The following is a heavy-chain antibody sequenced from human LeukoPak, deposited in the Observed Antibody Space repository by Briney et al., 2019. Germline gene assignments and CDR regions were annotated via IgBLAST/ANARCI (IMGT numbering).Heavy chain of an antibody. CDR1: GYTFTGYY. D-gene: IGHD2-21*02. Sequence: GASVKVSCKASGYTFTGYYMHWVRQAPGQGLEWMGWISAYNGNTNYAQKLQGRVTMTTDTSTSTAYMELRSLRSDDTAVYYCARVGVLVVVTATAPNFDYWGQGTLVTVSS. J-gene: IGHJ4*02. CDR3: ARVGVLVVVTATAPNFDY. CDR2: ISAYNGNT. V-gene: IGHV1-18*04.